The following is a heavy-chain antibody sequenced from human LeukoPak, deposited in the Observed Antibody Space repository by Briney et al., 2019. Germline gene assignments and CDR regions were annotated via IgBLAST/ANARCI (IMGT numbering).Heavy chain of an antibody. V-gene: IGHV1-2*02. CDR1: GYTFTVCY. Sequence: ASVKVSCKASGYTFTVCYMHWVRQAPGQGLEWMGLINPNSGGTNYAQKFKGRVTMTRDTSISTAYMELSRLRSDDTAVYYCARSGDAFDIWGQGTIVTVSS. J-gene: IGHJ3*02. D-gene: IGHD3-3*01. CDR2: INPNSGGT. CDR3: ARSGDAFDI.